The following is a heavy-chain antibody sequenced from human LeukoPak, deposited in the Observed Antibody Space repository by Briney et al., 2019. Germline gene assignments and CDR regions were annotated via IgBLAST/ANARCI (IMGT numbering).Heavy chain of an antibody. D-gene: IGHD6-13*01. CDR2: INPNSGGT. CDR1: GYTFTGYY. Sequence: GASVKVSCKASGYTFTGYYMHWVRQAPGQGLEWMGWINPNSGGTNYAQKFQGRVTMTRDTSISTAYMELSRLRSDDTAVYYCARVHVRQLVRGYFDYWGQGTLVTVSS. V-gene: IGHV1-2*02. J-gene: IGHJ4*02. CDR3: ARVHVRQLVRGYFDY.